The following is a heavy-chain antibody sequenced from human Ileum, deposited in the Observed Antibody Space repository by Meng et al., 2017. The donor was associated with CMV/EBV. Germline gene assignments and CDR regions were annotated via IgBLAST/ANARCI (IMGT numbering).Heavy chain of an antibody. CDR2: IYGKSSGT. Sequence: SLKISCAASGFIFNDYAMHWVRQAPGKGLEWVSGIYGKSSGTGYADSVKGRFTISRDSAKNSIYLQMNSLRAEDTALYYCKGESQPGGCDYWGQGTLVTVSS. V-gene: IGHV3-9*01. D-gene: IGHD1-14*01. CDR3: KGESQPGGCDY. CDR1: GFIFNDYA. J-gene: IGHJ4*02.